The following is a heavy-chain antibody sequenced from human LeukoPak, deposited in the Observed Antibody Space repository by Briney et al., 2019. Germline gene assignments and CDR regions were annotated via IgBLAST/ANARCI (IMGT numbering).Heavy chain of an antibody. CDR1: GYNFTSFG. J-gene: IGHJ4*02. V-gene: IGHV1-18*01. Sequence: ASVKVPCKASGYNFTSFGIRWVGQAAGHGLELIGWISAYNGNTNYAQKLQGRVTMTTDTSTSTAYMELRSLRSDDTAVYYCARSRPAVAGTPDFDYWGQGTLVTVSS. CDR3: ARSRPAVAGTPDFDY. CDR2: ISAYNGNT. D-gene: IGHD6-19*01.